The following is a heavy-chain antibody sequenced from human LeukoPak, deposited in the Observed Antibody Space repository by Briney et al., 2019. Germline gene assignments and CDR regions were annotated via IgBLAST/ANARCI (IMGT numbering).Heavy chain of an antibody. V-gene: IGHV3-11*05. CDR2: ISTTSTYT. J-gene: IGHJ6*02. D-gene: IGHD5-18*01. Sequence: PGGSLRLSCAASGFTFSDYYMSWIRQAPGKGLEWVAYISTTSTYTDYADSVKGRFTISRDNAKNLLFLQMNSLRPEDTAVYYCTRDRLRYSYIHYGMDVWGQGTTVTVSS. CDR1: GFTFSDYY. CDR3: TRDRLRYSYIHYGMDV.